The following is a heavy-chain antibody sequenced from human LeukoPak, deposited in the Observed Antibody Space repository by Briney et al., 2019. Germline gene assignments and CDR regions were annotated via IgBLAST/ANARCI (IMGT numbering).Heavy chain of an antibody. CDR2: IKSKNDGETT. CDR3: TPVMVEDRGF. V-gene: IGHV3-15*01. D-gene: IGHD2-15*01. Sequence: GGSLRLSCAASGFIFNKAWMNWVRQAPGKGPEWVGRIKSKNDGETTDYGAPVKGRFTISRDDSKNTLYLQMNSLKTDDTAIYYCTPVMVEDRGFWGQGTLVTFSS. J-gene: IGHJ4*02. CDR1: GFIFNKAW.